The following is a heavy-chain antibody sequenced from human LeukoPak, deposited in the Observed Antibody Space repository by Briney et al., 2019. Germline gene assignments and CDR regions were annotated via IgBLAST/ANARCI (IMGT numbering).Heavy chain of an antibody. CDR2: IYGYNGNP. Sequence: GSVKVSCKASGHTFNSHGITWVRQAPGQGLEWMGWIYGYNGNPNYAPKFQDRVTMTTDTSTRTAYMELKNLRSDDTAVYYCALGDILTGYWAEYFVYWGQGTLVAVSS. CDR1: GHTFNSHG. J-gene: IGHJ4*02. CDR3: ALGDILTGYWAEYFVY. V-gene: IGHV1-18*01. D-gene: IGHD3-9*01.